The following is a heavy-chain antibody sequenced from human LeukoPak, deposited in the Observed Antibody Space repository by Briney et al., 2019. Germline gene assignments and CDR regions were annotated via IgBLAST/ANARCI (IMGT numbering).Heavy chain of an antibody. CDR1: GYTLTELS. V-gene: IGHV1-24*01. CDR2: FDPEDGET. D-gene: IGHD3-10*01. CDR3: ARDRRDGSGTYICTGCNWFDP. J-gene: IGHJ5*02. Sequence: ASVKVSCKVSGYTLTELSMHWVRQAPGKGLEWMGGFDPEDGETIYAQKFQGRVTMTRDTSTGTVYMELSSLRSEDTAVYYCARDRRDGSGTYICTGCNWFDPWGQGTLVTVSS.